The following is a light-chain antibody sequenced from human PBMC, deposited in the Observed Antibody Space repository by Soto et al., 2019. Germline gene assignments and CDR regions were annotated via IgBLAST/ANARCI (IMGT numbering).Light chain of an antibody. CDR2: GAS. CDR3: QQYGASPQT. Sequence: EIVMTQSPATLSVSPGERATLSCRASQSLSSNLAWYQQKPGQAHRLLIYGASTRATGIPARFSGSGSGTDFTLTISRLEPDDFAVYYCQQYGASPQTFGQGPRWIS. J-gene: IGKJ1*01. V-gene: IGKV3-15*01. CDR1: QSLSSN.